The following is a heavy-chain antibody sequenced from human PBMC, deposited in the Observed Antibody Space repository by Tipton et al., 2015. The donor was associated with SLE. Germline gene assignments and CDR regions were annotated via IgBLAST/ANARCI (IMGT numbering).Heavy chain of an antibody. D-gene: IGHD5-24*01. CDR2: INAESGGT. Sequence: QLVQSGAEVKKPGASVKVSCKASGYTFTGSYMSWVRQAPGQGLEWMGWINAESGGTTFAQKFQDRVSLTRDTTINTVYMELGSLKSDDTAVYYCARMGYNYGLDYWGQGTLVSVSS. CDR3: ARMGYNYGLDY. J-gene: IGHJ4*02. V-gene: IGHV1-2*02. CDR1: GYTFTGSY.